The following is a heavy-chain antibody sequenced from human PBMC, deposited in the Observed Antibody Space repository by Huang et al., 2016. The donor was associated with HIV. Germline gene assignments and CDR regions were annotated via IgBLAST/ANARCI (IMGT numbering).Heavy chain of an antibody. J-gene: IGHJ3*01. Sequence: QVQLQESGQGLVKPSDSLSLTCIVSGDSVDSSYSDWGWVRQPPGKGLEWMGSIYSNVNTYYTKYLKSRITISVDTSKTHFSLHLKTVTAADTAVYYCSRGPSTPATELWGQGTMVTVSS. CDR3: SRGPSTPATEL. D-gene: IGHD1-1*01. CDR2: IYSNVNT. CDR1: GDSVDSSYSD. V-gene: IGHV4-39*02.